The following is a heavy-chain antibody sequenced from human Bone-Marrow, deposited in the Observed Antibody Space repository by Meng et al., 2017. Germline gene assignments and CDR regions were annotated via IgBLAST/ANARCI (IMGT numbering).Heavy chain of an antibody. D-gene: IGHD4-11*01. CDR1: GGSFSGYY. CDR3: ARGPTTMAHDFDY. CDR2: INHSGST. Sequence: QGPLRQWGAGLLKPSETLSLTCAVYGGSFSGYYWSWIRQPPGKGLEWIGEINHSGSTNYNPSLKSRVTISVDTSKNQFSLKLSSVTAADTAVYYCARGPTTMAHDFDYWGQGTLVTVSS. V-gene: IGHV4-34*01. J-gene: IGHJ4*02.